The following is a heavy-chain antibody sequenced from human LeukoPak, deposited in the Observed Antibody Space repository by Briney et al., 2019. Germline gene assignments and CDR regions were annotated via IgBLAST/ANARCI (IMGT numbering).Heavy chain of an antibody. J-gene: IGHJ4*02. D-gene: IGHD3-16*01. V-gene: IGHV3-23*01. CDR3: AKGAFRYDPAQGRFDY. CDR2: ISGSGGST. Sequence: PGGSLRLSCVASGFAFSSYWASWVRQAPGKGLEWVSAISGSGGSTYYADSVKGRFTISRDNSKNTLYLQMNSLRAEDTAVYYCAKGAFRYDPAQGRFDYWGQGTLVTVSS. CDR1: GFAFSSYW.